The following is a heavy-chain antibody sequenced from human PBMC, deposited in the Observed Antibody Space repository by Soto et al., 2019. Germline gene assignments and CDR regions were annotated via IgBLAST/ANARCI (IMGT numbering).Heavy chain of an antibody. CDR2: IYSGGTT. J-gene: IGHJ5*02. D-gene: IGHD2-15*01. CDR3: ARGYLRFDP. Sequence: PGGSLRLSCAAPEFTVGSNYLSWARQAPGKGLEWVSVIYSGGTTLYADSVMGRFTISRDNSENTLYLQMDTLRAEDTAVYYCARGYLRFDPWGQGSLVTVSS. V-gene: IGHV3-66*01. CDR1: EFTVGSNY.